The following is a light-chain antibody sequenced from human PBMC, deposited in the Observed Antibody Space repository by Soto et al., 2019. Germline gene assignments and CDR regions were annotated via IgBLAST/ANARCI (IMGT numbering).Light chain of an antibody. CDR3: CSYAGSYSYV. V-gene: IGLV2-11*01. CDR1: SSDVGGYNY. CDR2: DVS. J-gene: IGLJ1*01. Sequence: QSALTQPRSVSGSPGQSVTISCTGTSSDVGGYNYVSRYQEQPGKAPKLMIYDVSKRPSGVPDRFSGSKSGNTASLTISGLQAEDEADYYCCSYAGSYSYVFGTGTEVTVL.